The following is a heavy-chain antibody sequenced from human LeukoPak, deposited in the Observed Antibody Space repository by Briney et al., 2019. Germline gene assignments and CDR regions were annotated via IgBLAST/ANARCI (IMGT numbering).Heavy chain of an antibody. CDR2: IYHSGST. V-gene: IGHV4-39*07. Sequence: SETLSLTCTVSGGSIRSSYYYWGWIRQPPGKGLEWIGSIYHSGSTNYNPSLKSRVTISVDKSKNQFSLKLSSVTAADTAVYYCARLMSGGYCFDYWGQGTLVTVSS. CDR1: GGSIRSSYYY. J-gene: IGHJ4*02. CDR3: ARLMSGGYCFDY. D-gene: IGHD5-12*01.